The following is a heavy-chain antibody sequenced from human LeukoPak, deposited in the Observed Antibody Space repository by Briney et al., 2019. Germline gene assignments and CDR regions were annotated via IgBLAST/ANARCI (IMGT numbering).Heavy chain of an antibody. J-gene: IGHJ4*02. CDR3: ARDGYSSSSFTPFDY. CDR2: NIPIFGTA. CDR1: GGTFSSYA. V-gene: IGHV1-69*13. Sequence: SVKVSCKASGGTFSSYAISWVRQAPGQGLEWMGGNIPIFGTANYAQKFQGRVTIIADESTSTAYMELSSLRSEDTAVYYCARDGYSSSSFTPFDYWGQGTLVTVSS. D-gene: IGHD6-6*01.